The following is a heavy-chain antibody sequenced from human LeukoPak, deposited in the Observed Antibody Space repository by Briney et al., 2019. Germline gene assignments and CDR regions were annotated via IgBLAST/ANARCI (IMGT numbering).Heavy chain of an antibody. D-gene: IGHD3-10*02. Sequence: ASVKVSCKASGYTFTDYGISWVRQAPGQGLEWMGWISAYNGNTNYAQKLQGRVTMTTDTATSTAYMELRSLRSDDTAVYYCARTMYSGGYYYGMDVWGQGTMVTVSS. CDR2: ISAYNGNT. J-gene: IGHJ6*02. V-gene: IGHV1-18*01. CDR3: ARTMYSGGYYYGMDV. CDR1: GYTFTDYG.